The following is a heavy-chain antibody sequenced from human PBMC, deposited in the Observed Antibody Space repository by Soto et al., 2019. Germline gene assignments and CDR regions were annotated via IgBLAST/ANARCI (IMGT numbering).Heavy chain of an antibody. CDR3: ARVVRYC. D-gene: IGHD6-6*01. J-gene: IGHJ4*01. CDR1: DGSISSGRNY. CDR2: IYYRGDT. V-gene: IGHV4-30-4*01. Sequence: STTLSLTCTVYDGSISSGRNYWTWIRQPPGRGLEWIGNIYYRGDTYFNPSLKSRVSMSVDTSANQFSLRLTSVTDADTAVYYCARVVRYCWG.